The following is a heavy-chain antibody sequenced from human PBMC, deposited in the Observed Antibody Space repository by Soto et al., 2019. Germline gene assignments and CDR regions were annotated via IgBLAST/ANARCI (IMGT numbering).Heavy chain of an antibody. J-gene: IGHJ5*02. CDR1: GGTFSSYA. D-gene: IGHD6-19*01. V-gene: IGHV1-69*01. CDR2: IIPIFGTA. Sequence: QVQLVQSGAEVKKPGSSVKVSCKASGGTFSSYAISWVRQAPGHGLEWMGGIIPIFGTANYAQKFQGRVTITADESTSTAYMELSSLRAEDTAVYYCARDRVAVSGTGGDWFDPWGQGTLVTVSS. CDR3: ARDRVAVSGTGGDWFDP.